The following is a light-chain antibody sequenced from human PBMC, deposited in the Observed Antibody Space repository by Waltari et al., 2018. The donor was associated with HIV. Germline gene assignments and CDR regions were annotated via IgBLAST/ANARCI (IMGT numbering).Light chain of an antibody. V-gene: IGLV1-51*01. J-gene: IGLJ3*02. CDR1: SSNTGKNY. CDR3: GTWYSSLSARV. CDR2: DNN. Sequence: QSVLTQPPSVSAAPGQKVTISCSGSSSNTGKNYVSWYQQLPGTAPKLLIYDNNQRPSGIPGRYSGSKSGTSATLGITGLQTGDEADYYCGTWYSSLSARVFGGGTKVTVL.